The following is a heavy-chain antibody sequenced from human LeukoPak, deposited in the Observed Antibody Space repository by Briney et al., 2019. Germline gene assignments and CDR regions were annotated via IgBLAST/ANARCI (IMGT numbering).Heavy chain of an antibody. V-gene: IGHV4-34*01. Sequence: SETLSLTCAVYGGSFSGYYWSWIRQPPGKGLEWIGEINHSGSTNYNPSLKSRVTISVDKSKNQFSLKLSSVTAADTAVYYCARDGSSGYWDWGQGTLVTVSS. D-gene: IGHD3-22*01. CDR3: ARDGSSGYWD. J-gene: IGHJ4*02. CDR1: GGSFSGYY. CDR2: INHSGST.